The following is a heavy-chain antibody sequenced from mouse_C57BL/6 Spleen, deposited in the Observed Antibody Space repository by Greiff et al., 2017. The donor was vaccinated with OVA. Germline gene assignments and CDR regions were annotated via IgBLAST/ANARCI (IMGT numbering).Heavy chain of an antibody. J-gene: IGHJ2*01. CDR1: GYTFTDYE. Sequence: VQRVESGAELVRPGASVTLSCKASGYTFTDYEMHWVKQTPVHGLEWIGAIDPETGGTAYNQKFKGKAILTADKSSSTAYMELRSLTSEDSAVYYCTRRNYYGSSGFDYWGQGTTLTVSS. D-gene: IGHD1-1*01. CDR2: IDPETGGT. V-gene: IGHV1-15*01. CDR3: TRRNYYGSSGFDY.